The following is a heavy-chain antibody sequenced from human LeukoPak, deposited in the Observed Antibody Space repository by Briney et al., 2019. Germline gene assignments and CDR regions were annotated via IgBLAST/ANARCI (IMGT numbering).Heavy chain of an antibody. J-gene: IGHJ4*02. Sequence: GGSLRLSCAASRFTFSSYAMSWVRQAPGKGVEWVSAISGSGGSTYYADSVKGRFTISRDNSKNTLYLQMNSLRAEDTAVYYCTRVPGELGHFDYWGQGTLVTVSS. V-gene: IGHV3-23*01. CDR3: TRVPGELGHFDY. CDR2: ISGSGGST. CDR1: RFTFSSYA. D-gene: IGHD7-27*01.